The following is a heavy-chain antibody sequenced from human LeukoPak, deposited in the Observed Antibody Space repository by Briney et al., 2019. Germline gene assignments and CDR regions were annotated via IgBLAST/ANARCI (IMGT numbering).Heavy chain of an antibody. V-gene: IGHV4-59*01. CDR3: ARCIAVAGMFGWFDP. D-gene: IGHD6-19*01. CDR1: GGSISSYY. J-gene: IGHJ5*02. CDR2: IYYSGST. Sequence: PSETLSLTCTVSGGSISSYYWSWIRQPPGKGLEWIGYIYYSGSTNYNPSLKSRVTISVDTSKNRFSLKLSSVTAADTAVYYCARCIAVAGMFGWFDPWGQGTLVTVSS.